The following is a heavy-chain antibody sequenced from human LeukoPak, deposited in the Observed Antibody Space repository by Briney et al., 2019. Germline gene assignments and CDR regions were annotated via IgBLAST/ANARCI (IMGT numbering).Heavy chain of an antibody. Sequence: ASVKVSCRASGYTFTSYAMHWVRQAPGQGLEWMGWISAYNGNTNYAQKLQGRVTMTTDTSTSTAYMELRSLRSDDAAVYYCAREAYCGGDCWYYFDYWGQGTLVTVSS. D-gene: IGHD2-21*02. J-gene: IGHJ4*02. V-gene: IGHV1-18*01. CDR1: GYTFTSYA. CDR2: ISAYNGNT. CDR3: AREAYCGGDCWYYFDY.